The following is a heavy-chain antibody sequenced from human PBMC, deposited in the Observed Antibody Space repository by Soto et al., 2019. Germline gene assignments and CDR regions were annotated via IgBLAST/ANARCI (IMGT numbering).Heavy chain of an antibody. J-gene: IGHJ4*02. CDR3: VSPNFGALTPFDF. V-gene: IGHV5-51*01. D-gene: IGHD3-16*01. Sequence: GGCLNTSGNAIGYSFTNYWIGWGRQTPGKGLVLMGIICPGDSDTRYNPSFEGHVTVSADESISTAYLQGNTLKAADTSMYYCVSPNFGALTPFDFWGQGTLVTVSS. CDR1: GYSFTNYW. CDR2: ICPGDSDT.